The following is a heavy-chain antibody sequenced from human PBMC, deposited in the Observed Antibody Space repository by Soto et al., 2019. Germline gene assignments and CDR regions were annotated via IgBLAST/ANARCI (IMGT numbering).Heavy chain of an antibody. D-gene: IGHD2-2*01. J-gene: IGHJ4*02. CDR2: IKQDGSEK. V-gene: IGHV3-7*05. Sequence: EVQLVESGGGLVQSGGSLRLSCAASGFTFSSYWMSWVRQGPGKGPEWVANIKQDGSEKYYVDSVKGRFTISRDNAKNSLYLQMTSLRAEDTAVYHCAKSLSAIPGDSWGQGPLVTVSS. CDR1: GFTFSSYW. CDR3: AKSLSAIPGDS.